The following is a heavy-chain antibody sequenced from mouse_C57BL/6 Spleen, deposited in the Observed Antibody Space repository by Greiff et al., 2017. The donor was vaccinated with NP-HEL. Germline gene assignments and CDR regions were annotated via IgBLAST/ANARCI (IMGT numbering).Heavy chain of an antibody. Sequence: DVHLVESGGGLVKPGGSLKLSCAASGFTFSSYAMSWVRQTPEKRLEWVATISDGGSYTYYPDNVKGRFTISRDNAKNNLYLQMSHLKSEDTAMYYCARENHYYGSSLDYWGQGTTLTVSS. D-gene: IGHD1-1*01. J-gene: IGHJ2*01. CDR1: GFTFSSYA. CDR2: ISDGGSYT. CDR3: ARENHYYGSSLDY. V-gene: IGHV5-4*01.